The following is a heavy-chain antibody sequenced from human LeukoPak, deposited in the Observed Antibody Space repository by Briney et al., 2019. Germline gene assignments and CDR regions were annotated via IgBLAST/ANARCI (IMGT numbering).Heavy chain of an antibody. CDR1: GFTFDDYG. J-gene: IGHJ4*02. CDR3: ARGEYYYDSSGYVHYFDY. V-gene: IGHV3-20*01. CDR2: INWNGGST. Sequence: GGSLRLSCAASGFTFDDYGMSWVRQAPGKGLEWVYGINWNGGSTGYADSVKGRFTISRDNAKNSLYLQMNSLRAEDTALYHCARGEYYYDSSGYVHYFDYWGQGTLVTVSS. D-gene: IGHD3-22*01.